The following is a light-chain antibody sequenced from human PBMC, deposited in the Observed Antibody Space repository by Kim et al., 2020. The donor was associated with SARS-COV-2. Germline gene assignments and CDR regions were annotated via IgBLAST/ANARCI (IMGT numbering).Light chain of an antibody. J-gene: IGKJ3*01. CDR3: RHAAHRPFT. Sequence: DAVMTQSPLSLPVTLGQPASISCRSSLSLVYSDGNTYLNWFHQRPGQSPTRLIYMVSNRDSGVPDRFSGSGSGASFTLRINRVKAMDVKVYYLRHAAHRPFTIGTGTKVDIK. V-gene: IGKV2-30*01. CDR2: MVS. CDR1: LSLVYSDGNTY.